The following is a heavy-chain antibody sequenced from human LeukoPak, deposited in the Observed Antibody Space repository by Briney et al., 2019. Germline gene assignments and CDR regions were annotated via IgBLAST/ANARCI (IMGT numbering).Heavy chain of an antibody. CDR1: GFTFSSYG. CDR3: AKDLFGGVIADFDY. J-gene: IGHJ4*02. Sequence: GGSLRLSCAASGFTFSSYGMSWVRQAPGKGLEWVSAISGSGGSTYYADSVKGRFTISRDNSKNTLYLQMNSLRAEDTAVYYCAKDLFGGVIADFDYWGQGTLVTVSS. D-gene: IGHD3-16*02. V-gene: IGHV3-23*01. CDR2: ISGSGGST.